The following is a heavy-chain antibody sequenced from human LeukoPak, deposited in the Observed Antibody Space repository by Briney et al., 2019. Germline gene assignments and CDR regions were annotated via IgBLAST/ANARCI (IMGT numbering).Heavy chain of an antibody. CDR1: GFTFSSYG. V-gene: IGHV3-23*01. Sequence: GGSLRLSCAASGFTFSSYGMSWVRQAPGKGLEWVSAISGSGGSTYYADSVKGRFTISRDNSKNSLYLQMNSLRAEDTAVYYCAISSRGYSYGINYWGQGTLVTVSS. D-gene: IGHD5-18*01. J-gene: IGHJ4*02. CDR2: ISGSGGST. CDR3: AISSRGYSYGINY.